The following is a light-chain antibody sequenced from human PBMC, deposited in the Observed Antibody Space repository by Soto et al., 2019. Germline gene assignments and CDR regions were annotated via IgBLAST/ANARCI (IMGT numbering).Light chain of an antibody. J-gene: IGLJ1*01. CDR2: EVS. Sequence: QSDLPQPASVSGSPGQSITISCTGTSSDVGGYNYVSWYQQHPGKAPKLMIYEVSNRPSGVSNRFSGSKSGNTASLTISGLQAEDEADYYCSSYTTANTYVFGTGTKVTVL. CDR1: SSDVGGYNY. CDR3: SSYTTANTYV. V-gene: IGLV2-14*01.